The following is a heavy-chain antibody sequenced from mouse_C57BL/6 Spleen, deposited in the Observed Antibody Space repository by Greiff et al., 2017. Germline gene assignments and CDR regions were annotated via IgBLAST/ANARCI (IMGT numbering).Heavy chain of an antibody. Sequence: QVQLQQSGPELVKPGASVKISCKASGYAFSSSWMNWVKQRPGKGLEWIGRIYPGDGDTNYNGKFKGKATLTADKSSSTAYMQLSSLTSEDSAVYFCARSGPVEAMDYWCQGTSVTVSS. D-gene: IGHD1-1*02. CDR3: ARSGPVEAMDY. V-gene: IGHV1-82*01. CDR2: IYPGDGDT. J-gene: IGHJ4*01. CDR1: GYAFSSSW.